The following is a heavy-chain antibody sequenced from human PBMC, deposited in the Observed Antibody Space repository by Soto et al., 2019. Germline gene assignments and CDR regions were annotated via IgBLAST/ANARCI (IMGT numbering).Heavy chain of an antibody. D-gene: IGHD6-6*01. CDR1: GGSISSYY. Sequence: GSLRLSCTVSGGSISSYYWSWIRQPPGKGLEWIGYIYYSGSTNYNPSLKSRVTISVDTSKNQFSLKLSSVTAADTAVYYCATLKGDSSSFDQYYFDYWGQGTLVTVSS. V-gene: IGHV4-59*08. J-gene: IGHJ4*02. CDR3: ATLKGDSSSFDQYYFDY. CDR2: IYYSGST.